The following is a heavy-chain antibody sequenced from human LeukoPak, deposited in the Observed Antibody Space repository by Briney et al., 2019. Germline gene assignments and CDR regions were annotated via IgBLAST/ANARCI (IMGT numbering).Heavy chain of an antibody. CDR3: ARQEISLVPAAIDPFDY. CDR2: IKQDGSEK. D-gene: IGHD2-2*01. Sequence: GGSLRLSCAASGFTFSSYWMSWVRQAPGKGLEWVANIKQDGSEKYYVDSVKGRFTISRDNAKNSLYLQMNSPRAEDTAVYYCARQEISLVPAAIDPFDYWGQGTLVTVSS. J-gene: IGHJ4*02. V-gene: IGHV3-7*01. CDR1: GFTFSSYW.